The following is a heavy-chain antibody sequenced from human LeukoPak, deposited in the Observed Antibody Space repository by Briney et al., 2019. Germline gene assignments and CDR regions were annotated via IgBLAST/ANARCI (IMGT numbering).Heavy chain of an antibody. CDR3: AKSADSSGWYFHGRFDP. J-gene: IGHJ5*02. D-gene: IGHD6-19*01. Sequence: GGSLRLSCAASGFTFSSYSMNWVRQAPGKGLEWVSAISGSGGSTYYADSVKGRFTISRDNSKNTLYLQMNSLRAEDTAVYYCAKSADSSGWYFHGRFDPWGQGTLVTVSS. CDR1: GFTFSSYS. V-gene: IGHV3-23*01. CDR2: ISGSGGST.